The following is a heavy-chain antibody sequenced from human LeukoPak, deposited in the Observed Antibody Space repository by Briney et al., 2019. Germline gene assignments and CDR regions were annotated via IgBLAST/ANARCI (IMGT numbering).Heavy chain of an antibody. CDR3: ARTLWLKTRALTNYYYGMDV. CDR2: ISYDGSNK. V-gene: IGHV3-30-3*01. CDR1: GFTFSSYA. Sequence: PGGSLRLSCAASGFTFSSYAMHWVRQAPGKGLEWVAVISYDGSNKYYADSVKGRFTISRDNSKNTLYLQMNSLRAEDTAVYYCARTLWLKTRALTNYYYGMDVWGQGTTVTVSS. J-gene: IGHJ6*02. D-gene: IGHD5-18*01.